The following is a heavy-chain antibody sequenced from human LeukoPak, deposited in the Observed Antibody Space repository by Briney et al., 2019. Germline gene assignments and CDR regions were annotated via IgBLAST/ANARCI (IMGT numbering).Heavy chain of an antibody. V-gene: IGHV3-21*01. CDR3: ARFFCVDNNDY. J-gene: IGHJ4*02. CDR1: GVTFSSYS. D-gene: IGHD5-12*01. Sequence: PGGSLRLSCAVSGVTFSSYSMNWVGQAQGQGLEWVSFISSSSSYIYYADPVKGRFTISRDNAKNSLYLQMNSLRAEDTAVYYCARFFCVDNNDYWGQGTLVTVSS. CDR2: ISSSSSYI.